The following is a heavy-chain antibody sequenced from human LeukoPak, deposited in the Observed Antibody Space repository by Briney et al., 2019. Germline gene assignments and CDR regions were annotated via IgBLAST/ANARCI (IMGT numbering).Heavy chain of an antibody. Sequence: ASVKVSCKASGYTFTSYAMNWVRQAPGQGLEWMGWINTNTGNPTYAQGFTGRFVFSLDTSVSTAYLQISSLKAEDTAVYYCARTMVRGARLFLGWFDPWGQGTLVTVPS. CDR1: GYTFTSYA. V-gene: IGHV7-4-1*02. D-gene: IGHD3-10*01. J-gene: IGHJ5*02. CDR2: INTNTGNP. CDR3: ARTMVRGARLFLGWFDP.